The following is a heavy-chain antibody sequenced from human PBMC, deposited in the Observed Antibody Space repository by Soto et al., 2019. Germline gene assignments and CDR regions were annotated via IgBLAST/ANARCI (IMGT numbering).Heavy chain of an antibody. CDR1: GGTFSSYA. D-gene: IGHD3-22*01. V-gene: IGHV1-69*12. CDR3: ARMYYYDSSGYWYNWFDP. J-gene: IGHJ5*02. Sequence: QVQLVQSGAEVKKPGSSVKVSCKASGGTFSSYAISWVRQAPGQGLEWMGGIIPIFGTANYAQKFQGRVTITGDESTSTAYMELSSLRSEDTAVYYCARMYYYDSSGYWYNWFDPWGQGTLVTVSS. CDR2: IIPIFGTA.